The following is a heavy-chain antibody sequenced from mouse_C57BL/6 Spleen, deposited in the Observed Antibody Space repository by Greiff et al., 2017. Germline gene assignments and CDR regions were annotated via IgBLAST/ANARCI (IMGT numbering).Heavy chain of an antibody. CDR3: ARGGYYSSGVDY. J-gene: IGHJ4*01. D-gene: IGHD2-5*01. V-gene: IGHV1-59*01. CDR2: IDPSDSYT. CDR1: GYTFTSYW. Sequence: QVQLQQPGAELVRPGTSVKLSCKASGYTFTSYWMHWVKQRPGQGLEWIGVIDPSDSYTNYNQKFKGKATLTVDTSSSTAYMQLSSLTSEDSAVSYCARGGYYSSGVDYWGQGTSVTVSS.